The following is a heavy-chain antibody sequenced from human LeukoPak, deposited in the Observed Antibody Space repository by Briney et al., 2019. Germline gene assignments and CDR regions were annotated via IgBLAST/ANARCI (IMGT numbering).Heavy chain of an antibody. Sequence: PGGSLRLSCAASGFTFSSYGMHWVRQAPGKGLEWVAVISYDGSNINYAESVKGRFTISRDSSKNTLYLQMNSLRPEDTAVYYCARARSIVGVSPFQHWGQGTLVTVSS. J-gene: IGHJ1*01. D-gene: IGHD1-26*01. CDR2: ISYDGSNI. V-gene: IGHV3-30*03. CDR3: ARARSIVGVSPFQH. CDR1: GFTFSSYG.